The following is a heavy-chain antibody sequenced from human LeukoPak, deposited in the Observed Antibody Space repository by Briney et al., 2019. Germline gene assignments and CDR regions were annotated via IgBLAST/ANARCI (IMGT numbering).Heavy chain of an antibody. CDR2: ISGSGGST. J-gene: IGHJ4*02. CDR1: GFTFSSYA. D-gene: IGHD4-23*01. V-gene: IGHV3-23*01. Sequence: PGRSLRLSCAAYGFTFSSYAMHWVRQAPGKGLEWVSAISGSGGSTYYADSVKGRFTISRDNSKNTLYLQMNSLRAEDTAVYYCARGLRWYELVAFDYWGQGTLVTVSS. CDR3: ARGLRWYELVAFDY.